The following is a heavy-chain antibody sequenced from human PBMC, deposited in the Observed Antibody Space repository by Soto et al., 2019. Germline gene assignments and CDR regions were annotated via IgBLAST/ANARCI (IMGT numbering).Heavy chain of an antibody. V-gene: IGHV3-7*01. CDR1: GFTLSSYW. CDR3: ARDTRIAVAHFDY. D-gene: IGHD6-19*01. Sequence: SLRLSCAASGFTLSSYWMSWVRQAPGKGLEWVANIKQDGSEKYYVDSVKGRFTISRDNAKNSLYLQMNSLRAEDTAVYYCARDTRIAVAHFDYWGQGTLVTVSS. J-gene: IGHJ4*02. CDR2: IKQDGSEK.